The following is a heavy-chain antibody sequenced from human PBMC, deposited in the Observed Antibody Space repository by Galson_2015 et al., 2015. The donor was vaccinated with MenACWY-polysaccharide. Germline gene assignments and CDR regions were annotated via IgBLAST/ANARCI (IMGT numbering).Heavy chain of an antibody. D-gene: IGHD6-6*01. Sequence: TLSLTCTVSGGSISGYYWNWIRQSPGKGLEWIGYSYYTGSTNYNPSLKSRVAISVDTSKNQFSLTLASVTAADTAVYYCARVNRTVSGRLSHYYGFDVWGQATTVTVSS. CDR1: GGSISGYY. V-gene: IGHV4-59*01. J-gene: IGHJ6*02. CDR3: ARVNRTVSGRLSHYYGFDV. CDR2: SYYTGST.